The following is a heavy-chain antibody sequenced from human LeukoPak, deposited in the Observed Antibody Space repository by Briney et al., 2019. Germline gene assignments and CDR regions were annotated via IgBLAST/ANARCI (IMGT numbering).Heavy chain of an antibody. V-gene: IGHV1-69*04. CDR3: ARDPALGSGSYYFDY. CDR2: IIPILGIA. CDR1: GGTFSSYA. D-gene: IGHD1-26*01. Sequence: SVKVSCKASGGTFSSYAISWVRQAPGQGLEWMGRIIPILGIANYAQKFQGRVTITADKSTSTAYMELSSLRSEDTAVYYCARDPALGSGSYYFDYWGQGTLVTVSS. J-gene: IGHJ4*02.